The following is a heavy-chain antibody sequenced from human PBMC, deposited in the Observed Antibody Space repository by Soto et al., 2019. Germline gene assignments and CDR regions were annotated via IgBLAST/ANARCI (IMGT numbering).Heavy chain of an antibody. CDR3: TTDPKLWLGYDAFDI. CDR2: IKSKTDGGTT. V-gene: IGHV3-15*01. Sequence: GALRLSCAASGFTFSNAWMSWVRQAPGKGLEWVGRIKSKTDGGTTDYAAPVKGRFTISRDDSKNTLYLQMNSLKTEDTAVYYCTTDPKLWLGYDAFDIWGQGTMVTVSS. J-gene: IGHJ3*02. D-gene: IGHD3-16*01. CDR1: GFTFSNAW.